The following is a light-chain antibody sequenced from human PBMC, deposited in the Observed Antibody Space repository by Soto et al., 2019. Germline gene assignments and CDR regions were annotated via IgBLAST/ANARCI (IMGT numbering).Light chain of an antibody. Sequence: SYELTQPPSVSVSPGQTASITCSGDKVGDKYACWYQQKPGQSPVLVIYQDSKRPSGIPERFSGSNSGNTATLTISGTQAMDEADYYCQAWASSTRVVFGGGTQLTVL. J-gene: IGLJ2*01. CDR2: QDS. CDR1: KVGDKY. V-gene: IGLV3-1*01. CDR3: QAWASSTRVV.